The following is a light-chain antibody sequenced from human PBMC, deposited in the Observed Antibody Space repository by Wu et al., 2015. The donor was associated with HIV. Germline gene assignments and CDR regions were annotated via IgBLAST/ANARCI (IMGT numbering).Light chain of an antibody. J-gene: IGKJ1*01. CDR2: KTS. CDR1: QSASNW. V-gene: IGKV1-5*03. CDR3: QQSHTTRT. Sequence: DVQMTQSPSTLSASVGDRVTITCRASQSASNWLAWFQQKPGKAPNLLIYKTSTLESGVPSRFSGSGPGTEFTLTISSLQPDDFATYYCQQSHTTRTFGQGTKVEI.